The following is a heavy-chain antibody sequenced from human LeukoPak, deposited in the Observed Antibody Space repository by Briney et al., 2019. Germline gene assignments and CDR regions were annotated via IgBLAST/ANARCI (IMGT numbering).Heavy chain of an antibody. V-gene: IGHV3-48*02. CDR3: AKDPPGIDY. J-gene: IGHJ4*02. CDR1: GFTFSSYW. CDR2: ISSGSTTI. Sequence: GGSLRLSCAASGFTFSSYWMSWVRQAPGKGLEWVSYISSGSTTIYYADSVKGRFTISRDNAKNSLYLQMNSLRDEDTAVYYCAKDPPGIDYWGQGTLVTVSS.